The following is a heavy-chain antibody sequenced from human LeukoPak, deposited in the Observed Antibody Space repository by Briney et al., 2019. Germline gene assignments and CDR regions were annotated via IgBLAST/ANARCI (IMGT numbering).Heavy chain of an antibody. CDR1: GFTFSSYW. CDR3: ARVPYCSGGSCKYYFDY. D-gene: IGHD2-15*01. V-gene: IGHV3-74*01. J-gene: IGHJ4*02. Sequence: GGSLTLACAASGFTFSSYWMRWVRQAPGKVLVWVSRINSDVSSTSYAGSVKGRFTISRDNAKNTLYLQMNSLRAEDTAVYYCARVPYCSGGSCKYYFDYCGQGTLVTVSS. CDR2: INSDVSST.